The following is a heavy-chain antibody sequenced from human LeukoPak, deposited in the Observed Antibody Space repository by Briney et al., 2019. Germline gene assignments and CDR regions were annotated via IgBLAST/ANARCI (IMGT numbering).Heavy chain of an antibody. CDR3: ARELRYDNSGSGAF. D-gene: IGHD3-22*01. J-gene: IGHJ3*01. Sequence: QSGGSLRLSCAAAGFTFSDYYMSWIRQAPGKGLEWVANIKQDGSEKYYVDSVKGRFTISRDNAKNSLYLQMNSLRAEDTALYYRARELRYDNSGSGAFWGQGTVVTVSS. V-gene: IGHV3-7*03. CDR1: GFTFSDYY. CDR2: IKQDGSEK.